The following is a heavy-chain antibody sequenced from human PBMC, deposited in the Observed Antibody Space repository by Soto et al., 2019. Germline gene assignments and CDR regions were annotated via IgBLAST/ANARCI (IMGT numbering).Heavy chain of an antibody. V-gene: IGHV3-48*03. CDR1: GFTLSTSE. J-gene: IGHJ6*02. CDR3: TRDKGDHVAHGMDV. CDR2: INTGGVT. D-gene: IGHD3-16*01. Sequence: EVQLVESGGGLVQPGGSLRLSCIVSGFTLSTSEMNWVRQAPGQGLEWVSYINTGGVTFYADSVKGLFTISRDNAQNSLFLQMNSPRVEDTARYYCTRDKGDHVAHGMDVWGQGTTVAVSS.